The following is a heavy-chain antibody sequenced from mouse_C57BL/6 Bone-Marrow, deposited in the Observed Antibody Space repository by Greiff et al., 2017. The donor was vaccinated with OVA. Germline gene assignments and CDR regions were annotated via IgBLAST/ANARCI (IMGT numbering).Heavy chain of an antibody. CDR2: FYPGSGSI. J-gene: IGHJ2*01. Sequence: QVQLKESGAELVKPGASVKLSCKASGYTFTEYTIHWVKQRSGQGLEWIGWFYPGSGSIKYNEKFKDKATLTADKSSSTVYMELSRLTSEDSAVYFCARHEGSGYYGSSYAYYFDYWGQGTTLTVSS. CDR3: ARHEGSGYYGSSYAYYFDY. CDR1: GYTFTEYT. D-gene: IGHD1-1*01. V-gene: IGHV1-62-2*01.